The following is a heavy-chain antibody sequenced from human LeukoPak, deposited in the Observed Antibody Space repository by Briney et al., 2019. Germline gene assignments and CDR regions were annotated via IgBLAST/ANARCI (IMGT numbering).Heavy chain of an antibody. D-gene: IGHD6-13*01. CDR1: GFNFSSHY. CDR2: IHLEGIET. J-gene: IGHJ6*02. Sequence: VGSHRLSRGASGFNFSSHYMSWVRQDPGKGLEWVATIHLEGIETYYLDSMRGRFTISRDNAETSVYLQMNSLRVDDTAVYYCVRVALPSSSRTWSYLRNYYDYAVDVWGQGTPVPVSS. CDR3: VRVALPSSSRTWSYLRNYYDYAVDV. V-gene: IGHV3-7*05.